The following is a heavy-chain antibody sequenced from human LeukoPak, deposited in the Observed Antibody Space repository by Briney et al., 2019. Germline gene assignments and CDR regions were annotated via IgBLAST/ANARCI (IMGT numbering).Heavy chain of an antibody. Sequence: GRSLRLSCAASGFTFDDYAMHWVRQAPGKGLEWVSGISWNSGSIGYADSVKGRFTISRDNAKNSLYLRMNSLRAEDMALYYCAKAYRDDILTGYYDYWGQGTLVTVSS. CDR1: GFTFDDYA. V-gene: IGHV3-9*03. CDR2: ISWNSGSI. D-gene: IGHD3-9*01. J-gene: IGHJ4*02. CDR3: AKAYRDDILTGYYDY.